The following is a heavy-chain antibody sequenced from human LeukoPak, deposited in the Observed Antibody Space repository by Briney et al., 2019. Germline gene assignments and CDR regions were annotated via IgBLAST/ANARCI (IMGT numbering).Heavy chain of an antibody. V-gene: IGHV3-23*01. J-gene: IGHJ5*01. CDR1: GFTFSSYA. CDR2: ISGSGGST. Sequence: GGSLRLSCAASGFTFSSYAMSWVRQAPGKGLEWVSAISGSGGSTYYADSVKGRFTISRDNSKNTLYLQMNSLRAEDTSVYYCAKLVVMTAIPLWFDTWAHGTLVTVSS. D-gene: IGHD2-21*02. CDR3: AKLVVMTAIPLWFDT.